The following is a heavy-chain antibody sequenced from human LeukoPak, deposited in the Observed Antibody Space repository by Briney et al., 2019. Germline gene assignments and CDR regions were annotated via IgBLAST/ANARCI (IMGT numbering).Heavy chain of an antibody. CDR2: IYYSGST. J-gene: IGHJ5*02. CDR3: ARVWDYYGSGSYYNVWFDP. V-gene: IGHV4-31*03. CDR1: GGSISSGGYY. Sequence: SQPLSLTCTVSGGSISSGGYYWSWIRQHPGKGLEWIGYIYYSGSTYYNPSLKSRVTISVDTSKNQFSLKLSSVTAADTAVYYCARVWDYYGSGSYYNVWFDPWGQGTLVTVSS. D-gene: IGHD3-10*01.